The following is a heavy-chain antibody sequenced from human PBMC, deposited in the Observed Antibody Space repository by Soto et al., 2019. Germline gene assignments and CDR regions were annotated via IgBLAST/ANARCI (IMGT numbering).Heavy chain of an antibody. J-gene: IGHJ4*02. CDR2: IYWDEDK. CDR1: GFSLSTRGVA. D-gene: IGHD5-12*01. CDR3: AHRPRGYAYYFDY. Sequence: QITLKESGPTLVKPTQTLTLTCTFSGFSLSTRGVAVGWFRQPPGKALEWLALIYWDEDKWYSPSLKSRLTITDDTSHNQVVLTMTNTDPVDTATYYCAHRPRGYAYYFDYWGQGTLVTVSS. V-gene: IGHV2-5*02.